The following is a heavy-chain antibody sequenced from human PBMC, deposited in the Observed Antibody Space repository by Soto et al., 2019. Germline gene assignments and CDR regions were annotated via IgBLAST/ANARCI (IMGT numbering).Heavy chain of an antibody. CDR3: ARDFGGFDP. CDR1: GYTFSSYA. D-gene: IGHD3-3*01. V-gene: IGHV1-3*05. CDR2: INAGNGNR. J-gene: IGHJ5*02. Sequence: QVQLVQSGAEEKKPGASVKVSCKASGYTFSSYAMHWVRQAPGQRLEWMGWINAGNGNRKYSQKFQGRVTITRDTSASTAYLALSSVRSADTAVYYCARDFGGFDPWGQGTLVTVSS.